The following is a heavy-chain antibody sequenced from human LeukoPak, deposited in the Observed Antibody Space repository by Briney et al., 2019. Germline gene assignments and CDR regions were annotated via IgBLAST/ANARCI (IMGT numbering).Heavy chain of an antibody. CDR1: GFTFSSYW. CDR2: IKQDGSEK. J-gene: IGHJ4*02. V-gene: IGHV3-7*01. CDR3: ASVKITMVRGVISCDY. Sequence: GGSLRLSCAACGFTFSSYWMSWVRQAPGKGLEWVANIKQDGSEKYYVDSVKGRFTISRDNAKNSLYLQMNSLRAEDTAVYYCASVKITMVRGVISCDYWGQGTLVTVSS. D-gene: IGHD3-10*01.